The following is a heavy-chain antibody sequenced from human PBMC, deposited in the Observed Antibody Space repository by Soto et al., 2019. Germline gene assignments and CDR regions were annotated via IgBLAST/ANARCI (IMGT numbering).Heavy chain of an antibody. CDR3: ARDIPYSSSFPTRHYSYSMDV. Sequence: PEGSLRLSCAASGFTFSSYAMHWVRQAPGKGLEWVAVISYDGSNKYYADSVKGRFTISRDNSKNTLYLQMNSLRAEDTAVYYCARDIPYSSSFPTRHYSYSMDVRGQAPTGTLSS. V-gene: IGHV3-30-3*01. CDR2: ISYDGSNK. J-gene: IGHJ6*02. D-gene: IGHD6-19*01. CDR1: GFTFSSYA.